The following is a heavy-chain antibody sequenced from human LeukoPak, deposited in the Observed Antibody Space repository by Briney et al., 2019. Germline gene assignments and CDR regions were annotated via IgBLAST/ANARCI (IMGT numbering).Heavy chain of an antibody. CDR2: IYHSGST. Sequence: PSETLSLTCAVSGYSISSGYYWGWIRQPPGKGLEWIGSIYHSGSTYYNPSLKSRVTISVDTSKNQFSLKLSSVTAADTAVYYCAGDGYDSSGLYYFDYWGQGTLVTVSS. D-gene: IGHD3-22*01. CDR3: AGDGYDSSGLYYFDY. J-gene: IGHJ4*02. CDR1: GYSISSGYY. V-gene: IGHV4-38-2*02.